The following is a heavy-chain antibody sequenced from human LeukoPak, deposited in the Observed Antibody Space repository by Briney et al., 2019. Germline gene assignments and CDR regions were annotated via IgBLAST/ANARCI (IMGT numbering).Heavy chain of an antibody. CDR1: GYTFTGYY. V-gene: IGHV1-2*02. CDR2: INPNSGDT. D-gene: IGHD3-3*01. Sequence: ASVKVSCKASGYTFTGYYMHWVRQAPGQGLEWMGWINPNSGDTNYAQKFQGRVTMTRDTSISTAYMELSRLRSDDTAVYYCARDLSEDDVWSGSNYWGQGTLVTVSS. J-gene: IGHJ4*02. CDR3: ARDLSEDDVWSGSNY.